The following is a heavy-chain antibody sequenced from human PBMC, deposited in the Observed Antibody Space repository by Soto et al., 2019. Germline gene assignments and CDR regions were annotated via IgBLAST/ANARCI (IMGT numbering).Heavy chain of an antibody. D-gene: IGHD7-27*01. CDR2: MNQDGSEK. J-gene: IGHJ4*02. CDR1: GFTFINSW. Sequence: GGSLRLSCAASGFTFINSWMTWVRQAPGKGLEWVANMNQDGSEKYYEDSVKGRFTISRDNAKNSLSLQMNSLRAEDTAVYFCARDNRGTFDYWGQGALVTVSS. V-gene: IGHV3-7*03. CDR3: ARDNRGTFDY.